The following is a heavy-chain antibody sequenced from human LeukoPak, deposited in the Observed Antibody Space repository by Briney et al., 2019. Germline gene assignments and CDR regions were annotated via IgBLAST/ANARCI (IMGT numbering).Heavy chain of an antibody. V-gene: IGHV4-39*07. D-gene: IGHD3-10*01. CDR2: IYHSGST. CDR3: ARDRNYYGSGSYNFDY. CDR1: GGSISSSSYY. Sequence: SETLSLTCTVSGGSISSSSYYWGWIRQPPGEGLEWIGSIYHSGSTYYNPSLKSRVTIPVDTSKNQFSLKLSSVTAADTAVYYCARDRNYYGSGSYNFDYWGQGTLVTVSS. J-gene: IGHJ4*02.